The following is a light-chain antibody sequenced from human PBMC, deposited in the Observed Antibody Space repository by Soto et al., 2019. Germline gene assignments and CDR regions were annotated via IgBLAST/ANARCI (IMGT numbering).Light chain of an antibody. V-gene: IGKV4-1*01. CDR2: WAS. CDR1: QSVLHSSNNKNY. Sequence: DIVMTQSPDSLAVSLGERATINCKSSQSVLHSSNNKNYLSWYQQKPGQPPKLLIYWASTRESGVPDRFTGSGSGTDFTLTISSLQAADVAIYYCQQYYVTPLTFGGGTRVEIK. CDR3: QQYYVTPLT. J-gene: IGKJ4*01.